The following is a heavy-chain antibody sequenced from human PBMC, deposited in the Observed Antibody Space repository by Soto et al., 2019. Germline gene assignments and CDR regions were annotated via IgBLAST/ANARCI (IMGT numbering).Heavy chain of an antibody. J-gene: IGHJ6*04. CDR1: GVTVSRNY. D-gene: IGHD3-3*01. CDR3: AGADYYFFTVNQGASYCMDV. CDR2: IYSGGST. V-gene: IGHV3-53*01. Sequence: GGSLRISCAASGVTVSRNYMSWVRHAPGKGQEWVSVIYSGGSTYYADSVKGRFTISRDNSKNTLYLQMNSLRAEDTAVYYSAGADYYFFTVNQGASYCMDVWDKGPTVTVSS.